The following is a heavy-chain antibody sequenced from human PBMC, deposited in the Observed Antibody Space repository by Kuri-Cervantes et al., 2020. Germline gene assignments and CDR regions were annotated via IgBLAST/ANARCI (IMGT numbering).Heavy chain of an antibody. J-gene: IGHJ5*02. Sequence: GGSLRLSCKGSGYSFTSYWIGWVRQMPGKGLGWMGIIYPGDSDTRYSPSFQGQVTISADKSISTAYLQWSSLKASDTAMYYCASLQFYGVRGKNPRGWFDPWGQGTLVTVSS. CDR2: IYPGDSDT. CDR3: ASLQFYGVRGKNPRGWFDP. CDR1: GYSFTSYW. D-gene: IGHD3-10*01. V-gene: IGHV5-51*01.